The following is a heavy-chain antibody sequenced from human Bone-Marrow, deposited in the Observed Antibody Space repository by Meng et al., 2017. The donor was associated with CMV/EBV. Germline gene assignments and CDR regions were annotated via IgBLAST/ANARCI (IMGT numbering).Heavy chain of an antibody. CDR1: GVTFSSYA. D-gene: IGHD6-6*01. CDR2: ISGSGGST. Sequence: ESLKISCAASGVTFSSYAMSWVRQAPGKGLEWVSAISGSGGSTYYADSVKGRFTISRDNSKNTLYLQMNSLRAEDTAIYYCAKDQTRIAARGYFDYWGPGTLVTVSS. J-gene: IGHJ4*02. V-gene: IGHV3-23*01. CDR3: AKDQTRIAARGYFDY.